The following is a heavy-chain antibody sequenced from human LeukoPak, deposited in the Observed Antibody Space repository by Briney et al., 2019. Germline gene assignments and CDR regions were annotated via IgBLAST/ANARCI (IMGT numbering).Heavy chain of an antibody. V-gene: IGHV3-33*01. D-gene: IGHD4-23*01. CDR1: GFTFSSYG. CDR2: IWYDGSNK. J-gene: IGHJ3*02. CDR3: ARADYGGNSLLAFDI. Sequence: GRSLRLSCAASGFTFSSYGMHWVRQAPGKGLEWVAVIWYDGSNKYYADSVKGRFTISRDNSKNTLYLQMNSLRAEDTAVYYCARADYGGNSLLAFDIWGQGTMVTVSS.